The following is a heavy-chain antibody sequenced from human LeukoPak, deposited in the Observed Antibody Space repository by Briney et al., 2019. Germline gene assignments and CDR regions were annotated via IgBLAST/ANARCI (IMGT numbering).Heavy chain of an antibody. Sequence: ASVKVSCKASGYTFTSYGVSWVRQAPGQGLEWMGWISAYNGNTNYAQKLQGRVTMTTDTSTSTAYMELRSLRSDDTAVYYCARDKIRNYGAAFDIWGQGTMVTVSS. CDR2: ISAYNGNT. CDR3: ARDKIRNYGAAFDI. J-gene: IGHJ3*02. V-gene: IGHV1-18*01. D-gene: IGHD4-17*01. CDR1: GYTFTSYG.